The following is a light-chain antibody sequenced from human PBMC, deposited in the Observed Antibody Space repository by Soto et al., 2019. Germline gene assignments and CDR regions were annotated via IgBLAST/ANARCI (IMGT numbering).Light chain of an antibody. Sequence: AVRMTQSPSSFSASTGYRVTITCRASQPINSYLAWYQQKPGKAPKLLIYAASTLQTGVPSTFSGSGSGTDFTLTISRLQSEDFATYYCHQYYSYPQTFGQGTKV. CDR2: AAS. J-gene: IGKJ1*01. V-gene: IGKV1-8*01. CDR3: HQYYSYPQT. CDR1: QPINSY.